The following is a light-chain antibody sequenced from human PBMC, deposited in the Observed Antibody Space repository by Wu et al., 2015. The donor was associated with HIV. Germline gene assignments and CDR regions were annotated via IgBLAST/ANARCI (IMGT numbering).Light chain of an antibody. Sequence: EIALTQSPGTLALSPGERATLSCRASPSVGSSYLAWYQQKPGQAPRLLIYGALNRAPGIPDRFSGSGSGPDFTLTISRLEPEDFAVYYCHQYGTSPVTFGQGTKVEIK. CDR2: GAL. J-gene: IGKJ2*01. V-gene: IGKV3-20*01. CDR1: PSVGSSY. CDR3: HQYGTSPVT.